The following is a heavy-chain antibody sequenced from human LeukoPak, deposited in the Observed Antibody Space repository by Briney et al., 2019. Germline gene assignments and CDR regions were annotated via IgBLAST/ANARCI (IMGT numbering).Heavy chain of an antibody. Sequence: GALRLSCVASGFTFSDYYMGLIRQAPGKGLEWVSYIGKSGSHTNYGDSVKGRFTISRDNSKNTLYLQMNSLRAEDTAVYYCASSGWPYYFDYWGQGTLVTVSS. CDR2: IGKSGSHT. CDR3: ASSGWPYYFDY. D-gene: IGHD6-19*01. V-gene: IGHV3-11*06. CDR1: GFTFSDYY. J-gene: IGHJ4*02.